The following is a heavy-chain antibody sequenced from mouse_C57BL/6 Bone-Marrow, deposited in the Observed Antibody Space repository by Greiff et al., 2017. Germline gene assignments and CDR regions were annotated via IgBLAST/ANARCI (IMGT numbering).Heavy chain of an antibody. D-gene: IGHD1-1*01. CDR1: GYTFTSYW. CDR2: IHPSDSDT. J-gene: IGHJ2*01. CDR3: AIGRITTVVATHYFDY. V-gene: IGHV1-74*01. Sequence: QVQLQQPGAELVKPGASVKVSCKASGYTFTSYWMPWVKQRPGQGLEWIGRIHPSDSDTNYNPKFKGKATLTVDKSSSTAYMQLSSLTSEDSAVYYCAIGRITTVVATHYFDYWGQGTTLTVSS.